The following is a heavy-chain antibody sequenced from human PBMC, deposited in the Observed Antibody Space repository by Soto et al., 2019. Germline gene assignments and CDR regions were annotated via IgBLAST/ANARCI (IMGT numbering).Heavy chain of an antibody. V-gene: IGHV4-61*01. CDR2: IYYSGIT. D-gene: IGHD6-19*01. Sequence: QVQLQESGPGLVKPSETLSLTCTVSGGSVSSGSYYWSWIRQPPGKGLEWIGYIYYSGITNYNPSLKSRVTISVDTSKNQFSLKLSSVTAADTAVYYCARGSYSSGWYLVLHWGQGTLVTVSS. CDR3: ARGSYSSGWYLVLH. J-gene: IGHJ1*01. CDR1: GGSVSSGSYY.